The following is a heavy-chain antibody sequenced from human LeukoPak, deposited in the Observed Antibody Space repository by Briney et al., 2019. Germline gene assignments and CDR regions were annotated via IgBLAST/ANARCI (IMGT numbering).Heavy chain of an antibody. J-gene: IGHJ4*02. CDR1: GGSISTYY. CDR3: ARDFDFGESSYYFDY. D-gene: IGHD3-10*01. V-gene: IGHV4-4*07. Sequence: SETLSLTCTVSGGSISTYYWSWIRQPAGKGLEWIGRIYTGGNIYYNTYYNPSLKSRVTMSVDTSKNQFSLKLTSVTAADTAVYYCARDFDFGESSYYFDYWGQGTLVTVSS. CDR2: IYTGGNIYYNT.